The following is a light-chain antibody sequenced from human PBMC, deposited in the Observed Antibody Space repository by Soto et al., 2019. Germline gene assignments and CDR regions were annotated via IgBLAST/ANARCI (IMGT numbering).Light chain of an antibody. Sequence: QSVLTQPPSVSGAPGQRVTISCTGTSSNIGAGSDVHWYQQLPGRPPKLLIYGNTNRPSGVPDRFSGSKSGTSASLAITGLQAEDEADYYCLSFDSSLSVVFGGGTKLTVL. CDR2: GNT. J-gene: IGLJ2*01. CDR3: LSFDSSLSVV. V-gene: IGLV1-40*01. CDR1: SSNIGAGSD.